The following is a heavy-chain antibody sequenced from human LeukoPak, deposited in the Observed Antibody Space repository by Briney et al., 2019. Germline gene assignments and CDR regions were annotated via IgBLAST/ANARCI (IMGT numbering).Heavy chain of an antibody. Sequence: SVKVSCKASGGTFSSYAVSWVRQAPGQGLEWMGGIIPIFGTANYAQKFQGRVTITADESTSTAYMELSSLRSEDTAVYYCARRNDSSGYAFDYWGQGTLVTVSS. D-gene: IGHD3-22*01. CDR1: GGTFSSYA. CDR2: IIPIFGTA. CDR3: ARRNDSSGYAFDY. V-gene: IGHV1-69*13. J-gene: IGHJ4*02.